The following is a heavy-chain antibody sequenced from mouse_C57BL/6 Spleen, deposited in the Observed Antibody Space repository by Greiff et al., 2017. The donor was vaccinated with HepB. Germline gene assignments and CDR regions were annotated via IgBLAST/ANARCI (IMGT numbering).Heavy chain of an antibody. CDR3: ARCYGSRRDYFDY. Sequence: QVQLKESGAELVRPGASVKLSCKASGYTFTDYYINWVKQRPGQGLEWIARIYPGSGNTYYNEKFKGKATLTAEKSSSTAYMQLSSLTSEDSAVYFCARCYGSRRDYFDYWGQGTTLTVSS. J-gene: IGHJ2*01. V-gene: IGHV1-76*01. CDR2: IYPGSGNT. CDR1: GYTFTDYY. D-gene: IGHD1-1*01.